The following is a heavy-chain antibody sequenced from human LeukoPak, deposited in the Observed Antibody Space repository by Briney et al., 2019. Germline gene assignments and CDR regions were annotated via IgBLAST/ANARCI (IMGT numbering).Heavy chain of an antibody. J-gene: IGHJ6*03. V-gene: IGHV3-21*01. CDR2: ISSSSSYI. CDR1: GFTFSSYG. Sequence: GGSLRLSCAASGFTFSSYGMNWVRQAPGKGLEWVSSISSSSSYIYYADSVKGRFTISRDNAKNSLYLQMNSLRAEDTAVYYCGREEVLTNIAAAGSSPRYYYYMDVWGKGTTVTVSS. D-gene: IGHD6-13*01. CDR3: GREEVLTNIAAAGSSPRYYYYMDV.